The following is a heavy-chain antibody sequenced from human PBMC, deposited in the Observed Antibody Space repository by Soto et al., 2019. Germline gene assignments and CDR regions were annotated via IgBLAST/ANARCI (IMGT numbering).Heavy chain of an antibody. J-gene: IGHJ6*02. D-gene: IGHD2-21*01. V-gene: IGHV2-5*01. CDR1: GFSLTTVGVG. CDR3: IYRRASWDYHGLDV. CDR2: IYWNDDR. Sequence: SGPTLVNPTQTLTLTCTFSGFSLTTVGVGVGWIRQPPGRSLEWLAVIYWNDDRRRSPSLENRLTITKDTSKNQVVLTMTNMDPVDTATYYCIYRRASWDYHGLDVWGQGTPVTVSS.